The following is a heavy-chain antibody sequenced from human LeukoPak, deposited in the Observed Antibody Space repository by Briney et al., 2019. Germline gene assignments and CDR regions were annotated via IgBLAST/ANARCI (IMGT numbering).Heavy chain of an antibody. CDR2: IYSGGTT. D-gene: IGHD3-10*01. Sequence: GGSLRLSCAASGFTVSSNYMSWVRQAPGKGLEWVSVIYSGGTTYYADSVKGRFTISRDNSKNTLFLQMNSLRAEDTAVYYCARDSYYYGSGSYQFDSWGQGTLVTVSS. V-gene: IGHV3-66*01. CDR3: ARDSYYYGSGSYQFDS. CDR1: GFTVSSNY. J-gene: IGHJ4*02.